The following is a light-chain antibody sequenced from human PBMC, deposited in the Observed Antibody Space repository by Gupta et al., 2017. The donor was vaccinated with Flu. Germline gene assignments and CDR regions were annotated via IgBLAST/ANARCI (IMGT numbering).Light chain of an antibody. CDR2: END. CDR3: QVWDSNGDRVV. Sequence: YVLTQPPSLSVAPGQAARITRGGSNIGSYMVHWYQQKSGQAPVLVVYENDDRPSGIPDRISGANSGTTATLTIRRVEAGDEADYYCQVWDSNGDRVVFGGGTKLTVL. V-gene: IGLV3-21*02. CDR1: NIGSYM. J-gene: IGLJ2*01.